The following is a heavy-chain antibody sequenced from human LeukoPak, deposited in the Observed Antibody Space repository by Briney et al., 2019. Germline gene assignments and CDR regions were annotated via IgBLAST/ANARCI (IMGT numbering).Heavy chain of an antibody. CDR3: ASLNILTGYYSPRALDAFDI. D-gene: IGHD3-9*01. CDR2: ISYDGSNK. Sequence: GGSLRLSCAASGFTFSSYAMHWVRQAPGKGLEWVAVISYDGSNKYYADSVKGRFTISRDNSKNTLYLQMNGLRAEDTAVYYCASLNILTGYYSPRALDAFDIWGQGTMVTVSS. V-gene: IGHV3-30*04. J-gene: IGHJ3*02. CDR1: GFTFSSYA.